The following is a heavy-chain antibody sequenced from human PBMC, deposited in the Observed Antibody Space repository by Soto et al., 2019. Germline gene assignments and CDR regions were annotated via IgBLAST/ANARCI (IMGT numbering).Heavy chain of an antibody. CDR3: IQSRCGGDCLQSYASHYYYGMDV. CDR2: IYWDDDK. CDR1: GFSLSTSGVG. D-gene: IGHD2-21*02. V-gene: IGHV2-5*02. Sequence: QITLKESGPTLVKPTQTLTLTCTFSGFSLSTSGVGVGWIRQPPGKALEWLALIYWDDDKRYSPSLRSRLTIHKDTSKNQVVLTMTDMAPVDTAIYYCIQSRCGGDCLQSYASHYYYGMDVWGQGTTVTVSS. J-gene: IGHJ6*02.